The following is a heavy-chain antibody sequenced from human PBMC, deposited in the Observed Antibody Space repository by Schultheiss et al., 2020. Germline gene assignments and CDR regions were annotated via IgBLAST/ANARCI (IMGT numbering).Heavy chain of an antibody. CDR3: ARAYDSSVYREPYNWFDP. CDR1: GGSFSGYY. V-gene: IGHV4-34*01. D-gene: IGHD3-22*01. CDR2: INHSGST. Sequence: SETLSLTCAVYGGSFSGYYWSWIRQPPGKGLEWIGEINHSGSTNYNPSLKSRVTISVDTSKNQFSLKLSSVTAADTAVYYCARAYDSSVYREPYNWFDPWGQGTLVNVSS. J-gene: IGHJ5*02.